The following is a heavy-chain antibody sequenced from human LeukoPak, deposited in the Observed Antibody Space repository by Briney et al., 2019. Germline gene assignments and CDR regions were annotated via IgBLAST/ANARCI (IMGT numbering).Heavy chain of an antibody. V-gene: IGHV4-34*01. CDR1: GGSFSGYY. CDR3: ARGPPYYYDSSGYSAEADY. Sequence: SETLSLTCAVYGGSFSGYYWSWIRQPPGKGLEWIGEINHSGSTNYNPSLKSRVTISVDTSKNQFSLKLSSVTAADTAVYYCARGPPYYYDSSGYSAEADYWGQGTLVTVSS. CDR2: INHSGST. D-gene: IGHD3-22*01. J-gene: IGHJ4*02.